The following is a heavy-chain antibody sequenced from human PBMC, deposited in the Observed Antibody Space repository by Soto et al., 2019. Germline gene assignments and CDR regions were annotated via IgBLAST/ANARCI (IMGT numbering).Heavy chain of an antibody. D-gene: IGHD1-26*01. J-gene: IGHJ3*02. V-gene: IGHV3-21*01. CDR1: GFTFSSYS. CDR3: ERGRGANAFDI. CDR2: ISSSSSYI. Sequence: GGSLRLSCAASGFTFSSYSMNWVRQAPGKGLEWVSSISSSSSYIYYADSVEGRFTISRDNAKNSLYLQMNSLRAEDTAVYYCERGRGANAFDIWGQGTMVTVSS.